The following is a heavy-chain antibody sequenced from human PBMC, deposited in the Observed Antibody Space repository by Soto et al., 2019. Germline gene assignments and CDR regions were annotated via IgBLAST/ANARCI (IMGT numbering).Heavy chain of an antibody. CDR2: IYSGGST. J-gene: IGHJ6*02. CDR1: GFTVSSNH. Sequence: TGGSLRLSCAASGFTVSSNHMSWVRQAPGKGLEWVSVIYSGGSTYYADSVKGRFAISRDNSKNTLYLQMNSLRAEDTAVYSCARDRGYSGYDSPRFYYGMDVWGQGTTVTVSS. D-gene: IGHD5-12*01. CDR3: ARDRGYSGYDSPRFYYGMDV. V-gene: IGHV3-53*01.